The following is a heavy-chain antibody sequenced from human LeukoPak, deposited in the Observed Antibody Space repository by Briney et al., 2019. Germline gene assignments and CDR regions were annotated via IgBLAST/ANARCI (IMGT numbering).Heavy chain of an antibody. Sequence: SETLSLTCAVYGGSFSGYYWSWIRQPPGKGLEWIGEINHSGSTNYNPSLKSRVTISVDTSKNQFSLKLSSVTAADTAVYYCARDLWAARNYYYMDVWGKGTTVTVSS. J-gene: IGHJ6*03. CDR2: INHSGST. D-gene: IGHD6-6*01. V-gene: IGHV4-34*01. CDR3: ARDLWAARNYYYMDV. CDR1: GGSFSGYY.